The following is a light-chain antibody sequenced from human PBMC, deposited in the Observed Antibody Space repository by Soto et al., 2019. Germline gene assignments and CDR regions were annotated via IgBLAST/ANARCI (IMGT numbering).Light chain of an antibody. CDR2: DAY. CDR1: QSVSTW. V-gene: IGKV1-5*01. Sequence: DIQMTQSPSTMSASVGDSITITCRASQSVSTWLAWYQQKPGKAPNLLIYDAYNLESGVPSRFSGSGSGTEFTLTISSLQPDDFATYYCQQYNSYWTFGQGTKVEIK. CDR3: QQYNSYWT. J-gene: IGKJ1*01.